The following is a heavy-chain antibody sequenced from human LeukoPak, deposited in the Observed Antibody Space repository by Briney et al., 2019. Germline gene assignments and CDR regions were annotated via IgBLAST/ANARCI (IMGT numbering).Heavy chain of an antibody. D-gene: IGHD2/OR15-2a*01. CDR3: AKDPSYFTKRPYYFDY. CDR2: IRYDGNNK. CDR1: GFTFSSYG. Sequence: PGGSLRLSCAASGFTFSSYGMHWVRQAPGKGLEWVAFIRYDGNNKYYADSVKGRFTISRDNSKNTLYLQMNSPRAEDAAVYYCAKDPSYFTKRPYYFDYWGQGTLVTVSS. J-gene: IGHJ4*02. V-gene: IGHV3-30*02.